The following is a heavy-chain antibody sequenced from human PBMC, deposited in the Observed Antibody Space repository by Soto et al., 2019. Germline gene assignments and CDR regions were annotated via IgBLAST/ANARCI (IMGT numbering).Heavy chain of an antibody. J-gene: IGHJ4*02. V-gene: IGHV3-21*01. CDR3: ARDLYEGSGSYYNAQRDY. CDR1: GFTFSSYS. D-gene: IGHD3-10*01. CDR2: ISSSSSYI. Sequence: GGSLRLSCAASGFTFSSYSMNWVRQAPGKGLEWVSSISSSSSYIYYADSVKGRFTISRDNAKNSLYLQMNSLRAEDTAVYYCARDLYEGSGSYYNAQRDYWGQGTLVTVSS.